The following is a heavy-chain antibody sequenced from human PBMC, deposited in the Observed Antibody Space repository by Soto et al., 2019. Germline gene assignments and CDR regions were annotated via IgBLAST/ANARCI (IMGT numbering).Heavy chain of an antibody. J-gene: IGHJ5*02. CDR2: INTGSGNT. D-gene: IGHD6-13*01. CDR1: GYTFTSYA. Sequence: ASVKVSCKASGYTFTSYAVHWVRQAPGQRHEWMGWINTGSGNTKYSQHFKGRVTMTRDTSASTAYMELSSLRSEDKAVYYCARDLLPRYSFSGFDHWGQGTLVTVSS. V-gene: IGHV1-3*04. CDR3: ARDLLPRYSFSGFDH.